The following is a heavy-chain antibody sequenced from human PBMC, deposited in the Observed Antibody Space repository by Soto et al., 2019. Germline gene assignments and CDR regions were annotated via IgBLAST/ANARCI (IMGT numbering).Heavy chain of an antibody. CDR2: ISSGSKTI. V-gene: IGHV3-48*02. Sequence: GGSLRLSCAASGFTFSGYSVNWVRQAPGKGLEWVSYISSGSKTIYYADSVKGRFTVSRDNARNSQYLQMSSLRDEDTAVYSCASEDILGARSFDYWGQGTLVTVSS. J-gene: IGHJ4*02. D-gene: IGHD1-26*01. CDR3: ASEDILGARSFDY. CDR1: GFTFSGYS.